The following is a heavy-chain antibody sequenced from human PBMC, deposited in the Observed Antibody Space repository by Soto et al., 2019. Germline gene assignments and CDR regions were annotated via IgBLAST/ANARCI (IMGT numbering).Heavy chain of an antibody. J-gene: IGHJ4*02. CDR2: ISYDGSNK. Sequence: GGSLRLSCAASGFTFSSYAMHWVRQAPGKGLEWVAVISYDGSNKYYADSVKGRFTISRDNSKNTLYLQMNSLRAEDTAVYYCARWNDYSNHHFDYWGQGTLVTVSS. D-gene: IGHD4-4*01. CDR1: GFTFSSYA. V-gene: IGHV3-30-3*01. CDR3: ARWNDYSNHHFDY.